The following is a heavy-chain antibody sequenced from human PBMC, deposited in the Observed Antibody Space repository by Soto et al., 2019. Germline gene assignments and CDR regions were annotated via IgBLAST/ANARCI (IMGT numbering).Heavy chain of an antibody. CDR3: AKDRDSSGYYNY. V-gene: IGHV3-23*01. CDR2: ISGSGGST. J-gene: IGHJ4*02. D-gene: IGHD3-22*01. CDR1: GFTFSNYA. Sequence: EVQLLESGGGLVQPGGSLRLSCTASGFTFSNYAMTWVAQAPGKGLEWVSAISGSGGSTYYADSVKGRFTISRDNSKNTLYLQMNSLRAEDTAVYYCAKDRDSSGYYNYWGQGTLVTVSS.